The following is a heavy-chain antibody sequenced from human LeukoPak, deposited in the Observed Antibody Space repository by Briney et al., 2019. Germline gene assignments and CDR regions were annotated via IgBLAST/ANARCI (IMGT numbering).Heavy chain of an antibody. CDR2: IYYSGTT. D-gene: IGHD7-27*01. V-gene: IGHV4-59*08. CDR1: GGSMNNYY. CDR3: ARLQNTGVGGRGFSDY. J-gene: IGHJ4*02. Sequence: PSETLSLTCTVSGGSMNNYYWHWIRQPPGKGLEWIRCIYYSGTTNYNPSLKSRITMSVDTSKNQYSLKLTSVTAADTAVYYCARLQNTGVGGRGFSDYWGQGTLVTVSS.